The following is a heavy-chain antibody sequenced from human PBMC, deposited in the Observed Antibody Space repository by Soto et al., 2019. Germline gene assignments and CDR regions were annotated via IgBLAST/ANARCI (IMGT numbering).Heavy chain of an antibody. CDR3: ARGISGTLNLLGSFDI. J-gene: IGHJ3*02. D-gene: IGHD1-7*01. V-gene: IGHV3-53*02. CDR1: GFTVSTYY. CDR2: IYSGGST. Sequence: EGQLVETGGDLIQPGGSLRLSCAASGFTVSTYYMTWVRQAPGKGLEWVSVIYSGGSTYYADSVKGRFTISRDSSKNTVFLQMNSLRAEATAVYYCARGISGTLNLLGSFDIWGQGTMVTVSS.